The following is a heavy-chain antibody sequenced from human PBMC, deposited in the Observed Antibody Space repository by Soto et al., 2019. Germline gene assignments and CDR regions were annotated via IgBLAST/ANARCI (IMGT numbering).Heavy chain of an antibody. CDR2: ISYSGST. CDR1: GVSVNSDTYY. CDR3: ARDLVDYYDSSDYYCV. D-gene: IGHD3-22*01. V-gene: IGHV4-61*01. Sequence: SETLSLTCTVSGVSVNSDTYYWSWIRQPPGKGLEWIGYISYSGSTNDNPSLKSRITMSADTSKNQFSLRLTSVTAADTAVYYCARDLVDYYDSSDYYCVWGQGTLVTVSS. J-gene: IGHJ4*02.